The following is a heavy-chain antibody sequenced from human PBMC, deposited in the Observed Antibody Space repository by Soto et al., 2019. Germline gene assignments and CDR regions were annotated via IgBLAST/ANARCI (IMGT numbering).Heavy chain of an antibody. Sequence: EVQVLESGGGLAQPGRSLRLSCAVSGLSFSSYAMTWVRQSPGKGLEWVSSISRSGNSTYSADSVRGRFTISRDNSKNTLYLQMNSLRAEDTAVYYCAKDAKILDWLPTSCYFDFWGQGTLVTVSS. V-gene: IGHV3-23*01. CDR2: ISRSGNST. J-gene: IGHJ4*02. CDR3: AKDAKILDWLPTSCYFDF. D-gene: IGHD3-9*01. CDR1: GLSFSSYA.